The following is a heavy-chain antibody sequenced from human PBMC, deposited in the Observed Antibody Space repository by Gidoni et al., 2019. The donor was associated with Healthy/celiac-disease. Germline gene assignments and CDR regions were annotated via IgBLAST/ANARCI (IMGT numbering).Heavy chain of an antibody. V-gene: IGHV4-34*01. D-gene: IGHD6-19*01. CDR2: INHSGST. CDR3: ARLGYSSGWRQGRGFDY. Sequence: QVQLQQWGAGLLKPSETLSLTCAVYGGSFSGYYWSWIRQPPGKGLEWIGEINHSGSTNYNPSLKSRVTISVDTSKNQFSLKLSSVTAADTAVYYCARLGYSSGWRQGRGFDYWGQGTLVTVSS. CDR1: GGSFSGYY. J-gene: IGHJ4*02.